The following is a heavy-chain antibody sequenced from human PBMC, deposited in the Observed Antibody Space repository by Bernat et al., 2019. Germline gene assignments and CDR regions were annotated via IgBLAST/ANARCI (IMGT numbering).Heavy chain of an antibody. CDR2: ISGSGGST. Sequence: EVQLVESGGDLVQPGGSPRLSCAASGFTFSSYAMSWVRQAPGKGLEWVSAISGSGGSTYYADSVKGRFTISRDNSKNTLYLQMNSLRAEDTAVYYCAKQLTDDYGDYIDAFDIWGQGTMVTVSS. V-gene: IGHV3-23*04. D-gene: IGHD4-17*01. J-gene: IGHJ3*02. CDR1: GFTFSSYA. CDR3: AKQLTDDYGDYIDAFDI.